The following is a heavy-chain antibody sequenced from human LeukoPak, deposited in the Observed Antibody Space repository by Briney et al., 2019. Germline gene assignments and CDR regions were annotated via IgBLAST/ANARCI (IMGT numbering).Heavy chain of an antibody. J-gene: IGHJ4*02. Sequence: GGSLRLSCVASGFSFSTYGMHWVRQAPGKGLEWVAFIRHDGSSKYYADSVKGRFTISRDSSKDTLYLQMNSLRAEDTAVYYCARDLSGIAGYTYGRGIDYWGQGTLVTVSS. V-gene: IGHV3-30*02. CDR3: ARDLSGIAGYTYGRGIDY. CDR2: IRHDGSSK. D-gene: IGHD5-18*01. CDR1: GFSFSTYG.